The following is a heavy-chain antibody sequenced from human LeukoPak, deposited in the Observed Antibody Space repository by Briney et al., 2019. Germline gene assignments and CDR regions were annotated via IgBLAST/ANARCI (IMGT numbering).Heavy chain of an antibody. CDR1: GFTFTNYA. J-gene: IGHJ4*02. CDR2: ISYDETNK. D-gene: IGHD3-9*01. V-gene: IGHV3-30*04. Sequence: PGRSLRLSCAASGFTFTNYAMHWVRQAPGKGLERVAVISYDETNKYYEDSVRGRFTISRDNSKNTLFLQMNSLRPEDTAVYYCARGPDYDILADYFDYWGQGTLVTVSS. CDR3: ARGPDYDILADYFDY.